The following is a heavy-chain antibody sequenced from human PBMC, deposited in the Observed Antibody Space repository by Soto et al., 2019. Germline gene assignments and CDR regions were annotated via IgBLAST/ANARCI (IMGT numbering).Heavy chain of an antibody. CDR3: ARAPQTVAGAGIWY. CDR2: ISGYNGDT. J-gene: IGHJ4*02. Sequence: QVQLVQSGAEVKKPGASVKVSCKASGYTFTSYGISWVRQAPGQGLEWMGWISGYNGDTNYAQKLQGRVTMTTDTSTNTDYMELRSLISDDTAVYYCARAPQTVAGAGIWYWGQGTLVTVSS. CDR1: GYTFTSYG. D-gene: IGHD6-13*01. V-gene: IGHV1-18*04.